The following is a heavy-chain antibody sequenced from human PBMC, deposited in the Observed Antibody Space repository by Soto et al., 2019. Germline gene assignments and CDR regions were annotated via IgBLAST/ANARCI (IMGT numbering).Heavy chain of an antibody. D-gene: IGHD6-13*01. CDR2: INDSSTI. Sequence: SETLSLTCAVYGGSFSGYYWSWVRQPPGKWLEWMGEINDSSTINYNPYLKSRVSISVDTFKNQFTLKLSSVPAADTAVYYCAKNLQTTGYSGSWSRGGFDPWGQGTLVTVSS. V-gene: IGHV4-34*01. CDR1: GGSFSGYY. CDR3: AKNLQTTGYSGSWSRGGFDP. J-gene: IGHJ5*02.